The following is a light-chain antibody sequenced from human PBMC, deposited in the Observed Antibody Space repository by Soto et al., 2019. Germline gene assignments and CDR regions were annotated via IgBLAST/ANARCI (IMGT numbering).Light chain of an antibody. V-gene: IGLV2-14*01. CDR2: DVS. J-gene: IGLJ1*01. CDR1: SSDFGGYNY. Sequence: QSVLTQPASGSGSPGQSITISCPGTSSDFGGYNYVSWYQQHPGKAPKLMIYDVSNRPSGVSNRFSGSKSGNTASLTISGLQAEDEADYYCSSYTSSSTLYVFGTGTKVTVL. CDR3: SSYTSSSTLYV.